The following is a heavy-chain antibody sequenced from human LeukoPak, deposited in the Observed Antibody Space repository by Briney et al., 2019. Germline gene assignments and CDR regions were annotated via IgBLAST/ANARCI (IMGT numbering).Heavy chain of an antibody. Sequence: PGGSLRLSCAASGFTFGGFAMHWVRQAPVRGLEWVSLVTGGGTTYYADSVRGRFTISRDNSKNSLYLQMNTLRTEDTAFYYCAKDTGRGWDFDSWGQGTLVTVSS. CDR1: GFTFGGFA. D-gene: IGHD6-19*01. V-gene: IGHV3-43*02. CDR3: AKDTGRGWDFDS. CDR2: VTGGGTT. J-gene: IGHJ4*02.